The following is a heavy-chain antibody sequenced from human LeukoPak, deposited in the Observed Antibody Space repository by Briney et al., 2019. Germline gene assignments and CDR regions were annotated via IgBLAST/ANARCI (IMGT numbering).Heavy chain of an antibody. CDR1: GVAFSRFD. Sequence: GGSLRLSCLASGVAFSRFDMHWVRQPIGKGLEWVSGIDTAGDTYYPDSVKGRFTISRENVKNSIYLHMNSLRAGDTAVYFCVRADTSGWPDLDYWGQGTLVTVSS. V-gene: IGHV3-13*01. D-gene: IGHD6-19*01. CDR3: VRADTSGWPDLDY. J-gene: IGHJ4*02. CDR2: IDTAGDT.